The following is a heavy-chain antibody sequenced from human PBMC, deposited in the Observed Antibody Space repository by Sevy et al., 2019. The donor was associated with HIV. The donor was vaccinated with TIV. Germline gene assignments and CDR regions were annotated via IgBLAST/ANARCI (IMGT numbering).Heavy chain of an antibody. D-gene: IGHD3-10*01. CDR2: ISATDDTR. V-gene: IGHV3-23*01. CDR1: RFTFSSYA. J-gene: IGHJ4*02. Sequence: GGSLRLSCAASRFTFSSYAMSWVRQAPGKGLEWVSAISATDDTRHYADSVKGRFTITRDNSKNTLYLQMNSLSAEDTAIYYCAKAPYATGSYPFDYWGQGTLVTVSS. CDR3: AKAPYATGSYPFDY.